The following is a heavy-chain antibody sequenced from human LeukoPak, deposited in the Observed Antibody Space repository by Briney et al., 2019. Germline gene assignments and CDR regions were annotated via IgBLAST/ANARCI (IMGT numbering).Heavy chain of an antibody. J-gene: IGHJ5*02. Sequence: SETLSLTCTVSGGSISSGGYLWSWIRQHPGKGLECIGHISYSGSTYYTPSLKSRVTISVDKSKNQFSLKLSSVTAADTAVYYCARSLYCSSTSCPSPGNWFDPWGQGTLVTVSS. CDR2: ISYSGST. CDR1: GGSISSGGYL. D-gene: IGHD2-2*01. CDR3: ARSLYCSSTSCPSPGNWFDP. V-gene: IGHV4-31*03.